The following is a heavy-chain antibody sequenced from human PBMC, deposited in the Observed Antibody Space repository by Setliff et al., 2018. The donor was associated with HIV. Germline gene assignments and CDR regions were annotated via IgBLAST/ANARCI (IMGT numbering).Heavy chain of an antibody. J-gene: IGHJ6*02. CDR2: IYTSGST. Sequence: SETLSLTCTVSGGSISSYYWSWIRQPPGKGLEWIGYIYTSGSTNYNPSLKSRVTISVDTSKNQFSLKLSSVTAADTAVYYCARQGGYDFWSGYYPYYYGMDVWGQGTTVTV. V-gene: IGHV4-4*09. D-gene: IGHD3-3*01. CDR1: GGSISSYY. CDR3: ARQGGYDFWSGYYPYYYGMDV.